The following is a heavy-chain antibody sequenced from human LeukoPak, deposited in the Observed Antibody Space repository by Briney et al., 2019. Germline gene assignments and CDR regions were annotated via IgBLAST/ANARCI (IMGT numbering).Heavy chain of an antibody. CDR2: ISSSSSTI. D-gene: IGHD5-18*01. CDR1: GFTFSSYS. V-gene: IGHV3-48*01. J-gene: IGHJ4*01. CDR3: ARGLRGYSYGFWIGRSPLFDY. Sequence: GGSLRLSCAASGFTFSSYSMNWVRQAPGKGLEWVSYISSSSSTIYYADSVKGRFTISRDNAKNSLYLQMNSLRAEDTAVYYCARGLRGYSYGFWIGRSPLFDYWXXGTLVTVSS.